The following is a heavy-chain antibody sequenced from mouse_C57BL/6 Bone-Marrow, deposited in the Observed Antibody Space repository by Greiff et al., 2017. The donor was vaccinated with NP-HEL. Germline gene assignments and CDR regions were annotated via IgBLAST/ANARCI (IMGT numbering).Heavy chain of an antibody. Sequence: EVQLQQSGAELVRPGASVKLSCTASGFNIKDDYMHWVKQRPEQGLEWIGWIDPENGDTEYASKFQGKATITADTSSNTAYLQLSSLTSEDTAVYYCTTIYYYGSPYFDYWGQGTTLTVSS. J-gene: IGHJ2*01. CDR3: TTIYYYGSPYFDY. D-gene: IGHD1-1*01. CDR2: IDPENGDT. V-gene: IGHV14-4*01. CDR1: GFNIKDDY.